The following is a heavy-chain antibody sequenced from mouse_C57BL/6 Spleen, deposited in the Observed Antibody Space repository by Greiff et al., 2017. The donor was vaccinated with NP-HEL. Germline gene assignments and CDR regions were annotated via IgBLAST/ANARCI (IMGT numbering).Heavy chain of an antibody. J-gene: IGHJ4*01. CDR3: ARYLRAMDY. D-gene: IGHD5-1*01. Sequence: VQLQQSGPELVKPGASVKISCKASGYAFSSSWMNWVKQRPGKGLEWIGRIYPGDGDTKYNGKFKGKATLTADKSSSTAYMQLSSLTSEDSAVYFCARYLRAMDYWGQGTSVTVSS. CDR1: GYAFSSSW. CDR2: IYPGDGDT. V-gene: IGHV1-82*01.